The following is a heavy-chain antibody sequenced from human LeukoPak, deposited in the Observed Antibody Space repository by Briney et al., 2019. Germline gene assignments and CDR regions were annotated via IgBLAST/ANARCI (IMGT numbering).Heavy chain of an antibody. CDR3: ARDIRVTAAAGFNWFDP. V-gene: IGHV4-39*07. CDR1: GGSISSSSYY. CDR2: IYYSGST. J-gene: IGHJ5*02. D-gene: IGHD6-13*01. Sequence: KSSETLSLTCTVSGGSISSSSYYWGWIRQPPGKGLEWIGNIYYSGSTYYNPSLKSRVTISVDTSKNQFSLKLSSVTAAGTAVYYCARDIRVTAAAGFNWFDPWGQGTLVTVSS.